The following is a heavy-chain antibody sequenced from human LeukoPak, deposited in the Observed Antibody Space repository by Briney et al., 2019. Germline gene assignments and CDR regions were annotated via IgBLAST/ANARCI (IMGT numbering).Heavy chain of an antibody. CDR1: GFTFSSYS. J-gene: IGHJ6*02. Sequence: AGSLRLSCAASGFTFSSYSMNWVRQAPGKGLEWVSSISSSSSYIYYADSVKGRFTISRDNAKNSLYLQMNSLRAEDTAVYYCARGDCSGGSCYPRLYYYYGMDVWGQGTTVTVSS. D-gene: IGHD2-15*01. V-gene: IGHV3-21*01. CDR3: ARGDCSGGSCYPRLYYYYGMDV. CDR2: ISSSSSYI.